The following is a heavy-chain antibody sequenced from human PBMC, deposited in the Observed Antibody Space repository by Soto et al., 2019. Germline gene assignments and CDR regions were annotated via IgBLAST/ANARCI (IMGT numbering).Heavy chain of an antibody. Sequence: QVQLVQSGAEVRKPGSSVKVSCKASGGTFSRHAISWVRQAPGQGLEWMGGIIPIFGTANHAQKFQGRVTMTRDTSTSTVYMELSSLRSEDTAVYYCARGVIDYYDSSGYLFGMDVWGQGTTVTVSS. J-gene: IGHJ6*02. D-gene: IGHD3-22*01. CDR3: ARGVIDYYDSSGYLFGMDV. CDR1: GGTFSRHA. V-gene: IGHV1-69*06. CDR2: IIPIFGTA.